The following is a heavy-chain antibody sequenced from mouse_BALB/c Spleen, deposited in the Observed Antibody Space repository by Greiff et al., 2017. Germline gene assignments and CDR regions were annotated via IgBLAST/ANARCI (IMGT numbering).Heavy chain of an antibody. J-gene: IGHJ3*01. V-gene: IGHV14-3*02. CDR1: GFNIKDTY. Sequence: EVQLQQSGAELVKPGASVKLSCTASGFNIKDTYMHWVKQRPEQGLEWIGRIDPANGNTKYDPKFQGKATITADTSSNTAYLQLSSLTSEDTAVYYGASDYGYAWFAYWGQGTLVTVSA. D-gene: IGHD1-2*01. CDR3: ASDYGYAWFAY. CDR2: IDPANGNT.